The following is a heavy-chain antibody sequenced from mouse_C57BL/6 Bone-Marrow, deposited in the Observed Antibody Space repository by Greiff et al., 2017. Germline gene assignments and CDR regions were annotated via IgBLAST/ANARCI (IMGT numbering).Heavy chain of an antibody. V-gene: IGHV1-19*01. D-gene: IGHD2-4*01. CDR1: GYTFTDYY. J-gene: IGHJ3*01. CDR3: ARYDYDGPAY. CDR2: INPYNGGT. Sequence: EVQLQQSGPVLVKPGASVKMSCKASGYTFTDYYMNWVKQSHGKSLEWIGVINPYNGGTSYNQKFKGKATLTVAKSSSTAYMELNSLTSEDSAVYYCARYDYDGPAYWGRGTLVTVSA.